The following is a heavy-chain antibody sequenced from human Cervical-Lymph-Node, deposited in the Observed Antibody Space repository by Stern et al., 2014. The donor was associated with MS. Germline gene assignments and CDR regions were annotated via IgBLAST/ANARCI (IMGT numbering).Heavy chain of an antibody. J-gene: IGHJ4*02. V-gene: IGHV5-10-1*03. CDR1: GYSFTSYW. CDR3: ARQYDTALNFDY. D-gene: IGHD5-18*01. CDR2: IDPSDSYT. Sequence: EVQLVQSGAEVKKPGESLRISCKGSGYSFTSYWISWVRQMPGKGLEWMGRIDPSDSYTNYSPSFQGHVTISADNSISTACRQWSSLKASDAAMYYCARQYDTALNFDYWGQGTLVTVSS.